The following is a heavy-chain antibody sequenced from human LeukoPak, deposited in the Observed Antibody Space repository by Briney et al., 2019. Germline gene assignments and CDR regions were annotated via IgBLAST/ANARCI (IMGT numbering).Heavy chain of an antibody. Sequence: ASVKVSCKASGYTFTAYYMHWVRQAPGQGLEWMGWINPNSGGTNYAQKFQGRVIMTRDTSISTAYMELSRLRSDDTAVYYCARRIPAGIGAFDMWGQGTMVTVSS. CDR3: ARRIPAGIGAFDM. J-gene: IGHJ3*02. CDR1: GYTFTAYY. CDR2: INPNSGGT. D-gene: IGHD2-2*02. V-gene: IGHV1-2*02.